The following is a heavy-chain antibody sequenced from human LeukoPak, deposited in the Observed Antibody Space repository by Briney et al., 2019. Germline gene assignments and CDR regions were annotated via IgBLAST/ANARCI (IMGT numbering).Heavy chain of an antibody. CDR3: ARAIPRPPYNWFDP. Sequence: ASVKVSCKASGGTFSIYAISWVRQAPGQGLEWMGGIIPIFGTANYAQKFQGRVTITADESTSTAYMELSSLRSEDTAVYYCARAIPRPPYNWFDPWGQGTLVTVSS. J-gene: IGHJ5*02. CDR2: IIPIFGTA. CDR1: GGTFSIYA. V-gene: IGHV1-69*13.